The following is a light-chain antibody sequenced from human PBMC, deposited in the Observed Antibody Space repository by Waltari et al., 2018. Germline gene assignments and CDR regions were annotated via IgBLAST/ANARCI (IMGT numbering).Light chain of an antibody. J-gene: IGKJ1*01. CDR3: QQYGSSPPRT. Sequence: EIVLTQSPGTLSLSPGERATLSCRASQTVSSSYLAWYQQKPGQAPRLLLYGASSRATGIQDRFSGSGSGTDFTLTISRLEPEDFAVYYCQQYGSSPPRTFGQGTKVEIK. CDR2: GAS. V-gene: IGKV3-20*01. CDR1: QTVSSSY.